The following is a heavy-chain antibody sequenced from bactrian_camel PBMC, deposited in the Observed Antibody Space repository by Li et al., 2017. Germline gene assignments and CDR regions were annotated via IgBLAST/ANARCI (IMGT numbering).Heavy chain of an antibody. Sequence: HVQLVESGGGLVQPGGSLRLSCAVSGFTFSSYYMSWVRQAPGKGLEWISAISSGNVSSDYIDSVKGRFTISRDNAKNTLYLQLNSLKTEDTAMYYCANWGDNYWGQGTQVTVS. D-gene: IGHD5*01. J-gene: IGHJ4*01. CDR3: ANWGDNY. V-gene: IGHV3S1*01. CDR2: ISSGNVSS. CDR1: GFTFSSYY.